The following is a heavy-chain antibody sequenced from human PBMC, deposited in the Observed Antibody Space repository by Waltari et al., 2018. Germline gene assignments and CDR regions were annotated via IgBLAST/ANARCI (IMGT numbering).Heavy chain of an antibody. V-gene: IGHV3-7*04. CDR1: GFTFGNYW. J-gene: IGHJ5*02. CDR3: ARVVSRTRQFDP. Sequence: EVQLVESGGGLVQPGGSLRLSCAASGFTFGNYWMRWARQAPGKGLKWLANINQDGSKKNSMDSVKGRFTISGDNAENSLYLQLNSLRAEDTAFYYCARVVSRTRQFDPWGQGTLVTVSS. CDR2: INQDGSKK. D-gene: IGHD1-7*01.